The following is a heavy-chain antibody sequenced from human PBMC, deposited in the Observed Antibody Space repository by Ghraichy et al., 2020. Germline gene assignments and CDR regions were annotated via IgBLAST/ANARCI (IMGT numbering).Heavy chain of an antibody. V-gene: IGHV4-61*02. CDR1: GGSISSGSYY. Sequence: SQTLSLTCTVSGGSISSGSYYWSWIRQPAGKGLEWIGRIYTSGSTNYNPSLKSRVTISVDTSKNQFSLKLSSVTAADTAVYYCARLRSLWGSSGSFPVWGQGTTVTVSS. J-gene: IGHJ6*02. CDR3: ARLRSLWGSSGSFPV. CDR2: IYTSGST. D-gene: IGHD1-26*01.